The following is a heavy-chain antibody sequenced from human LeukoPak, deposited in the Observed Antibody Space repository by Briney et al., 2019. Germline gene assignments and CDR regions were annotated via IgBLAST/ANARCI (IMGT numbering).Heavy chain of an antibody. CDR1: GFTVSSNY. D-gene: IGHD1-26*01. V-gene: IGHV3-53*01. CDR2: IYSGGST. Sequence: PGGSLRLSCAASGFTVSSNYMSWVRQAPGKGLEWVSVIYSGGSTYYADSVKGRFTISRDNSKNTLYLQMNSLRAEDTAVYYCAKAPSGSYYTNWFDPWGQGTLVTVSS. J-gene: IGHJ5*02. CDR3: AKAPSGSYYTNWFDP.